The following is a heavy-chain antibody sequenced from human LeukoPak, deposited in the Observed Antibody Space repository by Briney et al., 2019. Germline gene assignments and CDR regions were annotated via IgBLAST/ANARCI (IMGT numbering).Heavy chain of an antibody. CDR3: ARGGWRKYYYYYYYMDV. D-gene: IGHD6-19*01. CDR1: GYTFTSYY. Sequence: ASVKVSCKASGYTFTSYYMHWVRQAPGQGLEWMGIVNPSGGSTSYAQKFQGRVTMTRDMSTSTVYMELSSLRSEDTAVYYCARGGWRKYYYYYYYMDVWGKGTTVTVSS. J-gene: IGHJ6*03. V-gene: IGHV1-46*01. CDR2: VNPSGGST.